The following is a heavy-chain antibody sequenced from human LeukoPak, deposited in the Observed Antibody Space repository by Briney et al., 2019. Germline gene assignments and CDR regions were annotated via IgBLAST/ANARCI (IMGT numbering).Heavy chain of an antibody. D-gene: IGHD3-10*01. Sequence: GGSLRLSCAASGFTFSSYSMNWVRQAPGKGLEWVSSISSSSSYIYYADLVKGRFTISRDNSKNTLYLQMNSLRAEDTAVYYCARRGNYYGSGSNNWFDPWGQGTLVTVSS. J-gene: IGHJ5*02. CDR3: ARRGNYYGSGSNNWFDP. CDR2: ISSSSSYI. V-gene: IGHV3-21*01. CDR1: GFTFSSYS.